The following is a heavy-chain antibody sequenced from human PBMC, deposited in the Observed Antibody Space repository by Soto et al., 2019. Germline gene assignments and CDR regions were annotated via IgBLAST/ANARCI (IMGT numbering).Heavy chain of an antibody. Sequence: QVQLVESGGGVVQPGRSLRLSCAASGFTFSSYGMHWVRQAPGKGLEWVAVIWYDGSNKYYADSVKGRFTISRDNSKNTLYLQMNSLRAEDTAVYYCARDLGYYDLGSHDAFDIWGQGTMVTVSS. CDR1: GFTFSSYG. CDR3: ARDLGYYDLGSHDAFDI. J-gene: IGHJ3*02. D-gene: IGHD3-3*01. CDR2: IWYDGSNK. V-gene: IGHV3-33*01.